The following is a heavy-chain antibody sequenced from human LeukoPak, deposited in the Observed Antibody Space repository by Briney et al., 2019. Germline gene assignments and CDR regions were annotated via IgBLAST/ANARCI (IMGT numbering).Heavy chain of an antibody. V-gene: IGHV1-69*05. CDR3: AREGHCSSTSCYPAFDI. Sequence: SVKVSFKASGGTFSSYAISWVRQAPGQGLELMGGIIPIFGTANYAQKFQGRVTITTDESTSTAYMELSSLRSEDTAVYYCAREGHCSSTSCYPAFDIWGQGTMVTVSS. D-gene: IGHD2-2*01. CDR1: GGTFSSYA. J-gene: IGHJ3*02. CDR2: IIPIFGTA.